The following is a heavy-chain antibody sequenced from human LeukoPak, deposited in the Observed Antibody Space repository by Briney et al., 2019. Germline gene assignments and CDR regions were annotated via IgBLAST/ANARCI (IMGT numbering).Heavy chain of an antibody. J-gene: IGHJ4*02. CDR3: AAPECTNGVCQYYFDY. CDR1: GFTFSSYA. D-gene: IGHD2-8*01. Sequence: GGSLSLSCAASGFTFSSYAMSWVRQAPGKGLEWVSAISGSGGSTYYADSVKGRFTISRDNSKNTLYLQMNSLRAEDTAVYYCAAPECTNGVCQYYFDYWGQGTLVTVSS. V-gene: IGHV3-23*01. CDR2: ISGSGGST.